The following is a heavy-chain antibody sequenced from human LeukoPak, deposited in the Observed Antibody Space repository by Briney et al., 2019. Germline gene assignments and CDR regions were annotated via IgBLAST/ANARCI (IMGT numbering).Heavy chain of an antibody. CDR1: GGSFSGYY. CDR2: INHRGST. J-gene: IGHJ4*02. CDR3: ARGLAHYDFWSGYSSLGDQYYFDY. Sequence: SETLSLTCAVYGGSFSGYYWSWIRQPPGKGLEWIGEINHRGSTNYNPSLRSRVTISVDTSKDQFSLKLSSVTAADTAVYYCARGLAHYDFWSGYSSLGDQYYFDYWGQGTLVTVSS. D-gene: IGHD3-3*01. V-gene: IGHV4-34*01.